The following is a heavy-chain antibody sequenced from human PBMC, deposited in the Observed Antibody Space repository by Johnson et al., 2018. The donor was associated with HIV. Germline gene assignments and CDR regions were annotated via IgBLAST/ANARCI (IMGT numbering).Heavy chain of an antibody. V-gene: IGHV3-66*02. CDR2: IYSGAST. CDR1: GFTVSSNY. CDR3: AKDGLRLGVVSAFDI. Sequence: VQLVESGGGLVQPGGSLRLSCAASGFTVSSNYMSWVRQAPGKGLEWVSVIYSGASTYYADSVKCRFNISRDNSNNTLYLRMNSLRPEETAMYYCAKDGLRLGVVSAFDIWGQGTMVTVSS. D-gene: IGHD3-3*01. J-gene: IGHJ3*02.